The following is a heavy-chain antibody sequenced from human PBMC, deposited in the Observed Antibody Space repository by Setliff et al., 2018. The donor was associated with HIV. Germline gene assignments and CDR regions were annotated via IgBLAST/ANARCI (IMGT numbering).Heavy chain of an antibody. D-gene: IGHD5-12*01. J-gene: IGHJ4*02. V-gene: IGHV3-33*01. Sequence: PGGSLRLSCAASGFTFRSYAMHWVRQCPGKGLEWVAVIWSDGSKRYYLDSAKGRFAISRDNSKSTLYLQMNSLTNEDTGVYYCARDLGGYGGYDPGNYFDQWGQGTRVTVSS. CDR3: ARDLGGYGGYDPGNYFDQ. CDR1: GFTFRSYA. CDR2: IWSDGSKR.